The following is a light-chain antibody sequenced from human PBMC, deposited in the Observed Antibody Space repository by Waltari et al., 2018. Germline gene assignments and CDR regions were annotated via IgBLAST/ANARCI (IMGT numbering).Light chain of an antibody. CDR1: QTISTY. CDR3: QQTYSTPLST. V-gene: IGKV1-39*01. CDR2: AAS. J-gene: IGKJ3*01. Sequence: DIQMTQSPSSLSSSVGDSVTITCRASQTISTYLNWYQQKPGRAPKLLIYAASSLHSGVPSRFSGSGSGTDFTLTIISLESEDFATYYCQQTYSTPLSTFGPGTKVHVK.